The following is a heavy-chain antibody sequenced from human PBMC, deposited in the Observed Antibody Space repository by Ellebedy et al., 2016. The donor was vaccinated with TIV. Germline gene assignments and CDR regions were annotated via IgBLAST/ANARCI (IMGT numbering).Heavy chain of an antibody. Sequence: SVKVSXXASGGTFSSYAISWVRQAPGQGLEWMGGIIPIFGTANYAQKFQGRVTITADKSTSTAYMELSSLRSEDTAVYYCARGDPPLEGWFDPWGQGTLVTVSS. CDR1: GGTFSSYA. V-gene: IGHV1-69*06. J-gene: IGHJ5*02. D-gene: IGHD1-1*01. CDR2: IIPIFGTA. CDR3: ARGDPPLEGWFDP.